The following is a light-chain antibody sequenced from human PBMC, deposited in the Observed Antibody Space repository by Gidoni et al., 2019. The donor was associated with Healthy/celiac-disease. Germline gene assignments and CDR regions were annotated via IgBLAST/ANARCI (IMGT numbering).Light chain of an antibody. Sequence: QSALTPPPSVSGSPRRSLTISFTGTSSDVGSYNLVSWYQPHPGKAPKLMIYEVSKRPSGVSNRFSGSKSGNTASLTISGLQAEDEADYYCCSYAGSSIRYVFGTGTKVTVL. CDR3: CSYAGSSIRYV. CDR2: EVS. V-gene: IGLV2-23*02. CDR1: SSDVGSYNL. J-gene: IGLJ1*01.